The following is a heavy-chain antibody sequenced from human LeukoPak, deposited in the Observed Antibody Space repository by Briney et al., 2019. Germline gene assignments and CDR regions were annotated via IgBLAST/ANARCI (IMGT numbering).Heavy chain of an antibody. CDR3: ARYFCYYDFWSGPEDNWFDP. V-gene: IGHV4-39*01. CDR1: GDSSSNSIYY. D-gene: IGHD3-3*01. CDR2: IDYSGST. Sequence: SETLSLTCTVSGDSSSNSIYYWGWIRQPPGTGLEWIGSIDYSGSTYYNPSLKSRATISIDTSKNQFSLKLSSVTAADTAVYYCARYFCYYDFWSGPEDNWFDPWGQGTLVTVSS. J-gene: IGHJ5*02.